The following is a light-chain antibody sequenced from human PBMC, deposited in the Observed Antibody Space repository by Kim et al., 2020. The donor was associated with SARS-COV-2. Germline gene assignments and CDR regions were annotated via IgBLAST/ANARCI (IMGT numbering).Light chain of an antibody. Sequence: GDRVTITCRASQDISNSLAWFQHKPGRAPKLLIYGASTLHSEVPSRCSGSRSGTDFTLTISSLQPEDVATFYCLRYNSAPWTFGQGTKVDIK. CDR2: GAS. J-gene: IGKJ1*01. V-gene: IGKV1-27*01. CDR3: LRYNSAPWT. CDR1: QDISNS.